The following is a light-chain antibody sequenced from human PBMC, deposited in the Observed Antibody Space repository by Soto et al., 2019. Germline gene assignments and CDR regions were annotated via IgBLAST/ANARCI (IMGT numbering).Light chain of an antibody. Sequence: DIQMTQSPSTLSASVGDRVTITCRASQSISSWLAWYQQKPGKAPKLLIYDASSLESGVPSRFSGSGSETEFTLTISSLQPDDFETYYCQQYNSYAPTFGQGTKVDI. CDR1: QSISSW. CDR3: QQYNSYAPT. V-gene: IGKV1-5*01. CDR2: DAS. J-gene: IGKJ1*01.